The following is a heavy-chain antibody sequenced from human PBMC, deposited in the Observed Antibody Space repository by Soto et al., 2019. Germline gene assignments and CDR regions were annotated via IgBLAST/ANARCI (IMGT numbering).Heavy chain of an antibody. V-gene: IGHV3-23*01. J-gene: IGHJ4*02. Sequence: EVQLLESGGGLVQPGGSLRLSCAASGFTFSSYAMSWVRQAPGKGLEWVSAISGSGGSTYYADSVKGRFTISRDNSKNTPYLQMNSLRREDTTVYYGAKDWEIYYVSGRIEGGGLFDYWGQGTMVTVSS. CDR3: AKDWEIYYVSGRIEGGGLFDY. CDR2: ISGSGGST. CDR1: GFTFSSYA. D-gene: IGHD3-10*01.